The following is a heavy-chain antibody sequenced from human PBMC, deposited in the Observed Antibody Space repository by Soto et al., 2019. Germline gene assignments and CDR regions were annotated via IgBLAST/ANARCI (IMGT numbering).Heavy chain of an antibody. J-gene: IGHJ6*03. CDR3: ASPRPGRLQYSGYAYYYYMDV. CDR2: TSGSGETT. Sequence: GGSLRLSCAASGVTLRNYDMSWVRQAPGKGLEWVSGTSGSGETTYYGDSVRGRFTISRDNSKNTLYLQMSSLRSEDTAVYYCASPRPGRLQYSGYAYYYYMDVWGKGTTVTVSS. D-gene: IGHD5-12*01. CDR1: GVTLRNYD. V-gene: IGHV3-23*01.